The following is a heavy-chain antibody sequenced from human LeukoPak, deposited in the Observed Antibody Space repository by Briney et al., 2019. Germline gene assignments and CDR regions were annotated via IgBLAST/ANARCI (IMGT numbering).Heavy chain of an antibody. D-gene: IGHD5-18*01. J-gene: IGHJ4*02. CDR3: ARAAGEDTAWHGGSDY. CDR1: GGSFSGYY. V-gene: IGHV4-34*01. Sequence: LETLSLTCAVYGGSFSGYYWSWIRQPPGKWLEWIGEINHSGSTNYNPSLKSRVTISVDTSKNQFSLKLSSVTAADTAVYYCARAAGEDTAWHGGSDYWGQGTLVTVSS. CDR2: INHSGST.